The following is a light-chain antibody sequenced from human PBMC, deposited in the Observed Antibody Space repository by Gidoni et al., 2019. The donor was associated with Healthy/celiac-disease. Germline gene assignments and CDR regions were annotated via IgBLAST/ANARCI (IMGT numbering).Light chain of an antibody. CDR3: CSYAGSYTLV. CDR2: DVS. Sequence: QSALTQPRSGSGSPGQSVTISCTGTSSDVGGYNYVSWYQQPPGKAPKLMIYDVSKRPSGVPDRFSGSKSGNTASLTISGLQAEDEADYYCCSYAGSYTLVFGGGTKLTVL. V-gene: IGLV2-11*01. J-gene: IGLJ2*01. CDR1: SSDVGGYNY.